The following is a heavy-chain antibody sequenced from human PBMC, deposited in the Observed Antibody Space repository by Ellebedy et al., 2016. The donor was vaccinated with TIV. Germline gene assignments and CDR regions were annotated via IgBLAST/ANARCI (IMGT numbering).Heavy chain of an antibody. CDR1: GYTFSSYA. CDR3: ARVPMPGKADY. V-gene: IGHV1-3*01. Sequence: ASVKVSCXAIGYTFSSYALHWVRQAPGQRLEWMGWINSGNRNTKYSQNLQGRVTMTTDTSTSTAYMELRSLRSDDTAVYYCARVPMPGKADYWGQGTLVTVSS. J-gene: IGHJ4*02. D-gene: IGHD4-23*01. CDR2: INSGNRNT.